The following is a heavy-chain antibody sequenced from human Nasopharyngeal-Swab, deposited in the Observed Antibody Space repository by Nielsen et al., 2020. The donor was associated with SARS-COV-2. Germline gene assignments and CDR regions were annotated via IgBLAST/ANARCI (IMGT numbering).Heavy chain of an antibody. D-gene: IGHD3-9*01. CDR2: IYYSGST. J-gene: IGHJ5*02. CDR1: GGSISSSSYY. V-gene: IGHV4-39*01. Sequence: SETLSLTCTVSGGSISSSSYYWGWIRQPPGKGLEWIGSIYYSGSTYYNPSLKSRATISVDTSKNQFSLKLSSVTAADTAVYYCARHDLNYDILTGYTLYWFDPWGQGTLVTVSS. CDR3: ARHDLNYDILTGYTLYWFDP.